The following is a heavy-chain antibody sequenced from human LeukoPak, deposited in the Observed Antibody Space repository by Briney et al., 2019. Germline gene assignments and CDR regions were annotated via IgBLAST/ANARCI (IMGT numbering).Heavy chain of an antibody. D-gene: IGHD3-9*01. CDR3: ARPGYTAAYDL. Sequence: GWSLRLSCAASGFTFSTYWMTWVRQAPGKGLEGVANMKGDGSEIHYVDSVKGRFTISRDNAKNSLYLQMSSLRAEDTAVYYCARPGYTAAYDLWGQGTMVTVSS. CDR1: GFTFSTYW. CDR2: MKGDGSEI. V-gene: IGHV3-7*01. J-gene: IGHJ3*01.